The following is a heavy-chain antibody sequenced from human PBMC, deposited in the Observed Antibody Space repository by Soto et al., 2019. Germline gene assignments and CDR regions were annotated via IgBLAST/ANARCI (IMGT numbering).Heavy chain of an antibody. CDR1: GYTFTGYY. CDR3: AKFSGVYGSGIFYNGKNYYNTFWGLAF. J-gene: IGHJ4*01. V-gene: IGHV1-2*04. Sequence: ASVKASCKASGYTFTGYYMHWVRQAPGLGLEWMGWINPNSGGTNYAQKFQGWVTMTRDTSISTAYMELSRLRSDDTAVYYCAKFSGVYGSGIFYNGKNYYNTFWGLAFWGQGPPVTVSS. CDR2: INPNSGGT. D-gene: IGHD3-10*01.